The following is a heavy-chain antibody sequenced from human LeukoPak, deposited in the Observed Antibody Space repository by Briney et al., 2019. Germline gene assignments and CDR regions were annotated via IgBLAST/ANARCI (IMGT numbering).Heavy chain of an antibody. CDR3: AKKGYYTSGSYFDY. CDR2: IRYGGFDK. J-gene: IGHJ4*02. Sequence: GGSLRLSCAASGFIFSSYGVHWVRQAPGKGLEWVAFIRYGGFDKYYADSVKGRFTISRDNSKNTLYLHMNSLRAEDTAMYYCAKKGYYTSGSYFDYWGQGTLVTVSS. CDR1: GFIFSSYG. V-gene: IGHV3-30*02. D-gene: IGHD3-10*01.